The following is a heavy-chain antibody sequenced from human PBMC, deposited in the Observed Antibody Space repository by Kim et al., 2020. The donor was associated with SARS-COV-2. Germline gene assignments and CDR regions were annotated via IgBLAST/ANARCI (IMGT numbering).Heavy chain of an antibody. V-gene: IGHV3-23*01. J-gene: IGHJ4*02. D-gene: IGHD2-2*03. CDR1: GFTFSSYA. CDR3: AKQEGWYEPWITDDY. CDR2: ISGSSGDT. Sequence: GGSLRLSCAASGFTFSSYAMSWVRQAPGKGLEWVSAISGSSGDTYYADSVKGRFTISRDNSKNTLYLQMNSLRAEDTAVYYCAKQEGWYEPWITDDYWGQGTLVTVSS.